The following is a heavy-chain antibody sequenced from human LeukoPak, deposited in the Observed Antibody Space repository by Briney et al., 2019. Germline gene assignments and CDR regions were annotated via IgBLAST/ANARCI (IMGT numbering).Heavy chain of an antibody. V-gene: IGHV3-23*01. D-gene: IGHD3-3*01. CDR1: GFTFSSYA. CDR2: ISGSGGST. Sequence: PGGSLRLSCAASGFTFSSYARSWVRQAPGKGLEWVSAISGSGGSTYYADSVKGRFTISRDNSKNTLYLQMNSLRAEDTAVYYCAKSEGGLTYYDFWSGYLVDYWGQGTLVTVSS. CDR3: AKSEGGLTYYDFWSGYLVDY. J-gene: IGHJ4*02.